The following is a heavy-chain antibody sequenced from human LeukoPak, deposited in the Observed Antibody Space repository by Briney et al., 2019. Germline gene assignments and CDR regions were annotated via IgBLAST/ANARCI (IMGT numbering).Heavy chain of an antibody. CDR1: GDSISSSDYY. V-gene: IGHV4-39*01. CDR2: ISYSGST. Sequence: SETLSLTCTVSGDSISSSDYYWGWIRQPPGKGLGWIGTISYSGSTYYNPSLQSRVTISVDTSKNQLSLELSSVTAADTAVYYCASYGDSSGYSFDYWGQGTLVTVSS. D-gene: IGHD3-22*01. CDR3: ASYGDSSGYSFDY. J-gene: IGHJ4*02.